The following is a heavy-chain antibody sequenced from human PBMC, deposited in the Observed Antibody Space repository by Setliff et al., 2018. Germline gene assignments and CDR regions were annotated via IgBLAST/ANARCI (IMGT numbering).Heavy chain of an antibody. J-gene: IGHJ4*02. D-gene: IGHD2-2*01. CDR2: IKEDGSEK. CDR1: GFTFSRYW. V-gene: IGHV3-7*01. CDR3: ARVGYCSGPTCYPFDS. Sequence: PGGSLRLSCAASGFTFSRYWMSWVRQAPGKGLEWVANIKEDGSEKYYMDSVKGRFTMSRDNAKNSLYLQMNSLRAEDTAVYYCARVGYCSGPTCYPFDSWGQGNLVTVSS.